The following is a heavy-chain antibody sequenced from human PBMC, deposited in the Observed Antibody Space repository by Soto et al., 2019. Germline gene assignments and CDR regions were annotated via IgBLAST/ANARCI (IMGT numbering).Heavy chain of an antibody. Sequence: PGGSLRLSCVASGFTFSTYAMAWVRQAPGKGLECVSGSSGSGGYTYYADSVRGRFAISRDNSKNTLYLEMNSLRAEDTAVYYCAKRDYSDSGTYAPLFDSWGQGTLVTVSS. D-gene: IGHD3-16*01. CDR3: AKRDYSDSGTYAPLFDS. V-gene: IGHV3-23*01. J-gene: IGHJ4*02. CDR1: GFTFSTYA. CDR2: SSGSGGYT.